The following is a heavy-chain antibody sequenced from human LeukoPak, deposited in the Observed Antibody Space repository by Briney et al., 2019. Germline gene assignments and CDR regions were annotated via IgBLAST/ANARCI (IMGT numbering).Heavy chain of an antibody. CDR1: GYSISSGYY. J-gene: IGHJ5*02. CDR2: IYHSGST. D-gene: IGHD5-18*01. CDR3: AREIGYSYGSNWLDP. Sequence: PSETLSLTCAVSGYSISSGYYWGWIRQPPGKGLEWIGSIYHSGSTYYNPSLKSRVTISVDTSKNQFSLKLSSVTAADTAVYYCAREIGYSYGSNWLDPWGQGTLVTVSS. V-gene: IGHV4-38-2*02.